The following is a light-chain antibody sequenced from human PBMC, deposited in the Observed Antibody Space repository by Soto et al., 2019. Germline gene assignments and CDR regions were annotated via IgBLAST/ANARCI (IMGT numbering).Light chain of an antibody. V-gene: IGKV1-8*01. J-gene: IGKJ2*01. Sequence: AIRMTQSPSSFSASTGDRVTITCRASPDISSYLAWYQQKVGKAPKLLIYAAATLQRGAPSRCSGSGSGTDFTLTISRLQSEEFATYYCQQYFSYPYTFGQETKLEI. CDR2: AAA. CDR3: QQYFSYPYT. CDR1: PDISSY.